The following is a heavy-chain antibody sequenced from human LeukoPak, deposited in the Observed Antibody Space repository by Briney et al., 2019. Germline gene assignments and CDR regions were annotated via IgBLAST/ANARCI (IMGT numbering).Heavy chain of an antibody. V-gene: IGHV3-30-3*01. CDR3: ARGGNWGYFDY. CDR1: GFTFSSYA. Sequence: GGSLRLSCAASGFTFSSYAMHWVRQAPGKGLEWVAVISYDGSNKYYADSVKGRFTISRDNSKNTLYLQMNSLRTEDTAVYYCARGGNWGYFDYWGQGTLVTVSS. CDR2: ISYDGSNK. D-gene: IGHD7-27*01. J-gene: IGHJ4*02.